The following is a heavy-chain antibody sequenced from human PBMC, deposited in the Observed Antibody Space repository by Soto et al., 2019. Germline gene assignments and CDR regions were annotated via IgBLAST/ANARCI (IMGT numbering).Heavy chain of an antibody. CDR2: IYWDDDK. Sequence: QITLKESGPTLVKPTQTHTLNCTFSEFSLSTSGVGVAWNRQPPGKALEWLALIYWDDDKRYRPSLESRLTITKDTSKNQVVLTMTNMDSVDTATYYCAYLPCSGGSCYWFSFSGMDVWGQGTTVTVSS. CDR3: AYLPCSGGSCYWFSFSGMDV. J-gene: IGHJ6*02. D-gene: IGHD2-15*01. CDR1: EFSLSTSGVG. V-gene: IGHV2-5*02.